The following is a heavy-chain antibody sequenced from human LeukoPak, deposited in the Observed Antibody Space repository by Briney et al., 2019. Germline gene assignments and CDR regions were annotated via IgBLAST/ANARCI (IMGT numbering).Heavy chain of an antibody. D-gene: IGHD6-19*01. CDR3: AKSTDDSSGWYGGAFDI. V-gene: IGHV3-23*01. CDR2: ISGSGGST. Sequence: GGSLRLSCAASGFSVSNNYMSWVRQAPGKGLEWVSAISGSGGSTYYADSVKGRFTISRDNSKNTLYLQMNSLRAEDTAVYYCAKSTDDSSGWYGGAFDIWGQGTMVTVSS. J-gene: IGHJ3*02. CDR1: GFSVSNNY.